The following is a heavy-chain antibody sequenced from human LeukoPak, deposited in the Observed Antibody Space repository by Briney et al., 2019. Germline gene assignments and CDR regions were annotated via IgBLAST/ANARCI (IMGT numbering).Heavy chain of an antibody. J-gene: IGHJ6*02. CDR1: GFTFSSYS. CDR3: ASRGGDYPRYYYYYGMDV. V-gene: IGHV3-21*01. D-gene: IGHD4-17*01. Sequence: PGGSLRLSCAASGFTFSSYSMNWVRQAPGKGLEWVSSISSSSSYIYYADSVKGRFTISRDNAKNSLYLQMNSLRAEDTAVYYCASRGGDYPRYYYYYGMDVWGQGTTVTVSS. CDR2: ISSSSSYI.